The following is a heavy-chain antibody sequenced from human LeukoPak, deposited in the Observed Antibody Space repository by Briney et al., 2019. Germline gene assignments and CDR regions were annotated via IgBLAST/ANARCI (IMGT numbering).Heavy chain of an antibody. CDR1: GGSFSDYY. CDR2: INHSGST. CDR3: ARGDIVVIPAAQYYYYYMDV. Sequence: SEALSLTCAVYGGSFSDYYWSWIRQPPGKGLGWIGEINHSGSTNYNPSLKSRVTISVDTSKNQFSLKLSSVTAADTAVYYCARGDIVVIPAAQYYYYYMDVWGKGTTVTVSS. J-gene: IGHJ6*03. D-gene: IGHD2-2*01. V-gene: IGHV4-34*01.